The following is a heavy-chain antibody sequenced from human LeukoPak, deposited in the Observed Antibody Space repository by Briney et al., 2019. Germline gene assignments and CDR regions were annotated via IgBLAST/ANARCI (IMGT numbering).Heavy chain of an antibody. CDR3: ARDEWAGTVAY. Sequence: GGSLRLSCAASGFTFSRYSMTWVRQAPGKGLEWVANIKQDVSEKYYVDSVKGRFTISRDNAKNSLFLQMDSLRAEDTAVYYCARDEWAGTVAYWGQGTLVTVSS. CDR2: IKQDVSEK. V-gene: IGHV3-7*01. D-gene: IGHD6-19*01. J-gene: IGHJ4*02. CDR1: GFTFSRYS.